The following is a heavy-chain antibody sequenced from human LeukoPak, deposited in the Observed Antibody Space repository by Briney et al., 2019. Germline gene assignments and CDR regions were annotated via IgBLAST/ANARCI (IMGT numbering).Heavy chain of an antibody. CDR3: ARSVVTPYYFDY. Sequence: GASVKVSCKASGYTFTSYGISWVRRAPGQGREWMGWISAYNGNTNYAQKLQGRVTMTTDTSTSTAYMELRSLRSDDTAVYYCARSVVTPYYFDYWGQGTLVTVSS. J-gene: IGHJ4*02. CDR2: ISAYNGNT. V-gene: IGHV1-18*01. CDR1: GYTFTSYG. D-gene: IGHD4-23*01.